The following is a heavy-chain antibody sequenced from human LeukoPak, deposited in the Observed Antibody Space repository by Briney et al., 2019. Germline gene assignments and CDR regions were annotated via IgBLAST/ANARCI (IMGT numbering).Heavy chain of an antibody. CDR1: GGSISSGSYY. D-gene: IGHD3-3*01. Sequence: SETLSLTCTVSGGSISSGSYYWSWIRQPAGKGLEWIGRIYTSGSTNYNPSLKSRVTISVDTSKNHFSLKLSSVTAADTAVYYCARRKYDFWSGYYDLDYWGQGTLVTVSS. J-gene: IGHJ4*02. V-gene: IGHV4-61*02. CDR2: IYTSGST. CDR3: ARRKYDFWSGYYDLDY.